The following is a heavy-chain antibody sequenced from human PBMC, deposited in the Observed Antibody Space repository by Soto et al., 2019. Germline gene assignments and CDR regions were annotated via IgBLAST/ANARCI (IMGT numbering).Heavy chain of an antibody. J-gene: IGHJ3*02. CDR2: IYHSGST. Sequence: QVQLQESGPGLVKPSGTLSLTCAVSGGSISSSNWWSWVRQPPGKGLEWIGEIYHSGSTNYNPSLKNRVTRSVDKSKNQFSLKLSSVTAADTAVYYCARDHHPSQHGDAFDIWGQGTMVTVSS. V-gene: IGHV4-4*02. CDR1: GGSISSSNW. CDR3: ARDHHPSQHGDAFDI.